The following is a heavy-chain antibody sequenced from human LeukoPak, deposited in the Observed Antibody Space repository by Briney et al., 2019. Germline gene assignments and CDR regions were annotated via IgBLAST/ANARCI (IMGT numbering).Heavy chain of an antibody. D-gene: IGHD6-13*01. CDR1: GGSISSGGYY. J-gene: IGHJ5*02. Sequence: PSETLSLTCAVSGGSISSGGYYWSWIRQPPGKGLEWIGYIYYSGSTNYNPSLKSRVTISVDTSKNQFSLKLSSVTAADTAVYYCARDQSSSWFQGWFDPWGQGTLVTVSS. CDR3: ARDQSSSWFQGWFDP. CDR2: IYYSGST. V-gene: IGHV4-61*08.